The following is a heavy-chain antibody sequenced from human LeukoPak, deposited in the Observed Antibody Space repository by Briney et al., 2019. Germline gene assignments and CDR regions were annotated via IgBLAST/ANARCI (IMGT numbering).Heavy chain of an antibody. CDR2: INHSGST. J-gene: IGHJ4*02. CDR3: ARIPHGSGSYFTDY. CDR1: GGSFSGYY. V-gene: IGHV4-34*01. Sequence: PETLSLTCAVYGGSFSGYYWSWIRQPPGKGLERIGEINHSGSTNYNPSLKSRVTISVDTSKNQFSLKLSSVTAADTAVYYCARIPHGSGSYFTDYWGQGTQVTVSS. D-gene: IGHD3-10*01.